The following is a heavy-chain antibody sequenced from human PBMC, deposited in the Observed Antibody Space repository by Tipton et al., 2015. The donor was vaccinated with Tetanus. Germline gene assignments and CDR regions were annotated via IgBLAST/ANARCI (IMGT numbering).Heavy chain of an antibody. CDR3: ARVVEVAVAGMGLYYYYGMDV. CDR2: IYYSGST. J-gene: IGHJ6*02. D-gene: IGHD6-19*01. CDR1: GGSVSSGSYY. V-gene: IGHV4-31*03. Sequence: TLSLTCTVSGGSVSSGSYYWSWIRQPPGKGLEWVGYIYYSGSTYYNPSLKRRVTISVDTSKNQFSLKLSSVTAADTAVYYCARVVEVAVAGMGLYYYYGMDVWGQGTTVTVSS.